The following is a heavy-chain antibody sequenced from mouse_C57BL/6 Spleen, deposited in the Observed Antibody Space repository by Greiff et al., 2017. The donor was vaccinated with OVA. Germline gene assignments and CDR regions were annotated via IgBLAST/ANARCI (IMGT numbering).Heavy chain of an antibody. Sequence: QVHVKQSGAELARPGASVKLSCKASGYTFTSYGISWVKQRTGQGLEWIGEIYPRSGNTYYNEKFKGKATLTADKSSSTAYMELRSLTSEDSAVYFCARSRTGEGYFDYWGQGTTLTVSS. CDR1: GYTFTSYG. D-gene: IGHD3-3*01. J-gene: IGHJ2*01. CDR2: IYPRSGNT. V-gene: IGHV1-81*01. CDR3: ARSRTGEGYFDY.